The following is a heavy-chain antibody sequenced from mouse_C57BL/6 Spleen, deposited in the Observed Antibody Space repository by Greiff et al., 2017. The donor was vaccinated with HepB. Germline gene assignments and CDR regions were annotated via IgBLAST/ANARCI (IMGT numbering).Heavy chain of an antibody. D-gene: IGHD2-5*01. CDR1: GFTFSSYG. J-gene: IGHJ2*01. Sequence: EVQLVESGGDLVKPGGSLKLSCAASGFTFSSYGMSWVRQTPDKRLEWVATISSGGSYTYYPDSVKGRFTISRDNAKNTLYLQMSSLKSEDTAMYYCARRRDSNYYFDYWGQGTTLTVSS. CDR3: ARRRDSNYYFDY. V-gene: IGHV5-6*01. CDR2: ISSGGSYT.